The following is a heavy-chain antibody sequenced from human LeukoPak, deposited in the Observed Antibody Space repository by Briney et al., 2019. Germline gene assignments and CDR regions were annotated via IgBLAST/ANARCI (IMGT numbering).Heavy chain of an antibody. J-gene: IGHJ4*02. V-gene: IGHV4-34*01. CDR3: TRSPWGSHGAY. CDR1: GFTFSDYY. CDR2: ISHSGST. Sequence: PGGSLRLSCAASGFTFSDYYMSWIRQPPGKGLEWIGKISHSGSTNYNPSLKSRVTISVDTSKNQFSLRLTSINAADTAVYYCTRSPWGSHGAYWGQGTLVTVSS. D-gene: IGHD3-16*01.